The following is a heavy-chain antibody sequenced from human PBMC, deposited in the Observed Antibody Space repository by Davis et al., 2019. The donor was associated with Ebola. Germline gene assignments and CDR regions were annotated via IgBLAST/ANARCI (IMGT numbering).Heavy chain of an antibody. Sequence: PGGSLRLSCTVSGHFISSGFYWGWIRQPPGKGLEWMGSTYLTGNTYYNPSLKSRVTISSDPSKNQFSLKLSSVTAADTAVYYCARAWDDFSYWYFDLWGRGTLVTVSS. V-gene: IGHV4-38-2*02. CDR1: GHFISSGFY. J-gene: IGHJ2*01. D-gene: IGHD1-26*01. CDR2: TYLTGNT. CDR3: ARAWDDFSYWYFDL.